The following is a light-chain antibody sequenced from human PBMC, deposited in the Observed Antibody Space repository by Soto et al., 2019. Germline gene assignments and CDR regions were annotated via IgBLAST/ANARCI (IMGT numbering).Light chain of an antibody. CDR1: QSISSW. J-gene: IGKJ1*01. Sequence: DIQTTQSPSTLSASVGDRVTITCRASQSISSWLAWYQQKPGKAPKLLIYDASILESGVPSRFSGSGSGTQFTLTISSLQPVDSATYYCQQYDAFSWTFGQRTKADIK. V-gene: IGKV1-5*01. CDR2: DAS. CDR3: QQYDAFSWT.